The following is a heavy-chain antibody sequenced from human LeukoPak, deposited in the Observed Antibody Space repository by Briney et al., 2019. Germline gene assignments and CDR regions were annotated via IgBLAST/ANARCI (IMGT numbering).Heavy chain of an antibody. D-gene: IGHD3-9*01. CDR2: ISSSSSYI. CDR3: ARDRPLTGYVFDY. CDR1: GFTFSSYS. Sequence: GGSLRLSCAASGFTFSSYSMNWVRQAPGKGLEWVSSISSSSSYIYYADSVKGRFTISRDNAKNSLYLQMNSLRAEDTAVYYCARDRPLTGYVFDYWGQGTLVTVSS. V-gene: IGHV3-21*01. J-gene: IGHJ4*02.